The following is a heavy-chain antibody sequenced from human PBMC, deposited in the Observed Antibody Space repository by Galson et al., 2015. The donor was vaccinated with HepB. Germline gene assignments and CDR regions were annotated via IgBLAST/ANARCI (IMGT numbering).Heavy chain of an antibody. J-gene: IGHJ6*03. CDR1: GFTFSSYA. CDR3: ARPQYSSSPGYMDV. D-gene: IGHD6-6*01. Sequence: LRLSCAASGFTFSSYAMSWVRQAPGKGLEWIGEINHSGSTNYNPSLKSRVTISVDTSKNQFSLKLSSVTAADTAVYYCARPQYSSSPGYMDVWGKGTTVTVSS. V-gene: IGHV4-34*01. CDR2: INHSGST.